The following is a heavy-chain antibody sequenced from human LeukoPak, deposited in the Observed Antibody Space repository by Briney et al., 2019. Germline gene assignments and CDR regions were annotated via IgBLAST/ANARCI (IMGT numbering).Heavy chain of an antibody. Sequence: SGGSLRLSCAASGFTFSSYWMHWVRQAPGKGLVWVSRINTDGSSTNYADSVKGRFTISRDNAKNSLYLQMNSLRAEDTAVYYCVREVVGSGYTRDAFDIWGQGTMVTVSS. D-gene: IGHD3-3*01. CDR1: GFTFSSYW. CDR3: VREVVGSGYTRDAFDI. CDR2: INTDGSST. J-gene: IGHJ3*02. V-gene: IGHV3-74*01.